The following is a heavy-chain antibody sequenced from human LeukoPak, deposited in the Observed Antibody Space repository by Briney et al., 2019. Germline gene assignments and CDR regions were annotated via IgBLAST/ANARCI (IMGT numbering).Heavy chain of an antibody. Sequence: ASVKVSCKASGYTFTSYGISWVRQAPGQGLEWMGWINPNSGGTNYAQKFQGRVTMTRDTSISTAYMELSRLRSDDTAVYCCARGNCSGGSCYSAAFDIWGQGTMVTVSS. CDR2: INPNSGGT. V-gene: IGHV1-2*02. CDR1: GYTFTSYG. J-gene: IGHJ3*02. CDR3: ARGNCSGGSCYSAAFDI. D-gene: IGHD2-15*01.